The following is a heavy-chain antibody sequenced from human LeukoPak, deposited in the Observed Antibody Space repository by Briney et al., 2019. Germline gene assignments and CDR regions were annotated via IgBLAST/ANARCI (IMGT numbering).Heavy chain of an antibody. J-gene: IGHJ3*01. CDR2: IYSSGST. CDR3: ARGNPNRNALDL. Sequence: PGGSLTLSCAASGVTVSTYYMTWIRQAPGKGLECVSDIYSSGSTYYADSVKGRFTVSIDKSKNSMYLKMNTLRDEDTAVYYCARGNPNRNALDLWGQGTMVTISS. D-gene: IGHD1-14*01. CDR1: GVTVSTYY. V-gene: IGHV3-53*01.